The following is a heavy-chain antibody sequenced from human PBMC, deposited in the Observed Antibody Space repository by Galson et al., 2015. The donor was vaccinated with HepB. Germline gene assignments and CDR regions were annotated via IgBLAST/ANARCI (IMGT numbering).Heavy chain of an antibody. CDR3: AAEMVRGVIYGMDV. CDR2: ISSSSSYI. V-gene: IGHV3-21*01. Sequence: SLRLSCAASGFTFSSYSMNWVRQAPGKGLEWVSSISSSSSYIYYADSVKGRFTISRDNAKNSLYLQMNSLRAEDTAVYYCAAEMVRGVIYGMDVWGQGTTVTVSS. CDR1: GFTFSSYS. J-gene: IGHJ6*02. D-gene: IGHD3-10*01.